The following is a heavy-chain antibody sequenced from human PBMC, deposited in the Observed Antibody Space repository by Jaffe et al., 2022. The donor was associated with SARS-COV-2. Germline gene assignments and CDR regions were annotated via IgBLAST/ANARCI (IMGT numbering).Heavy chain of an antibody. Sequence: QVQLVESGGGVVQPGRSLRLSCAASGFTFSSYGMHWVRQAPGKGLEWVAVIWYDGSNKYYADSVKGRFTISRDNSKNTLYLQMNSLRAEDTAVYYCARGSFDGYNYRDYYFDYWGQGTLVTVSS. CDR1: GFTFSSYG. CDR2: IWYDGSNK. V-gene: IGHV3-33*01. D-gene: IGHD5-12*01. CDR3: ARGSFDGYNYRDYYFDY. J-gene: IGHJ4*02.